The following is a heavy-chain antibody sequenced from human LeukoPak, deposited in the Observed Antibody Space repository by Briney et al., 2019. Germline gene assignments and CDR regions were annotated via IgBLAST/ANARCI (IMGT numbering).Heavy chain of an antibody. Sequence: PGGSLRLSCAASGFTFSSYEMNWVRQAPGKGLEWVSYISSSGSTIYYADSVKGRFTISRDNAKNSLYLQMNSLRAEDTAVYYCAKDPYDSSGYYFPGAFDIWGQGTMVTVSS. V-gene: IGHV3-48*03. CDR3: AKDPYDSSGYYFPGAFDI. CDR1: GFTFSSYE. J-gene: IGHJ3*02. CDR2: ISSSGSTI. D-gene: IGHD3-22*01.